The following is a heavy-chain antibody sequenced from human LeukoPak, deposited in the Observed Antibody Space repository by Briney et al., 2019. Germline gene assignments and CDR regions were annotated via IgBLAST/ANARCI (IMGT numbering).Heavy chain of an antibody. D-gene: IGHD3-9*01. CDR2: INHSGTT. V-gene: IGHV4-34*01. CDR1: GGSLSGYY. Sequence: RSETLSLTCAVYGGSLSGYYWSRIGQPPGPGLEGIGEINHSGTTNYNPSLKSRVTISVDTYNQQSPLKLTAATAADTAVYYCAGYSYDTSSGMDDWGQGTTVTVSS. CDR3: AGYSYDTSSGMDD. J-gene: IGHJ6*02.